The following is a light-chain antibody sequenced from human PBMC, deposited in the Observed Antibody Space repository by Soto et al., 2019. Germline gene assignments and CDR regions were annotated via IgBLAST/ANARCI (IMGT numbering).Light chain of an antibody. V-gene: IGKV3-15*01. Sequence: IVLTQSPGTLSVSPGERVILSCRASQTLRNKLAWYQQKPGQAPRLLIYGGFTRATGIPARFSGSGSGTDFSLTLNSLKSEDFAIYYCQQHNAWPLTFGPGTKLYLK. CDR1: QTLRNK. J-gene: IGKJ3*01. CDR2: GGF. CDR3: QQHNAWPLT.